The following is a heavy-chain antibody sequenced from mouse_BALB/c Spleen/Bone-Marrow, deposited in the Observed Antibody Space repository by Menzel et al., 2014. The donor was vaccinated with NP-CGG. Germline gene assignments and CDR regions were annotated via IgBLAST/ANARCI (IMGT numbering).Heavy chain of an antibody. CDR2: INTYFGDI. V-gene: IGHV1S137*01. CDR3: ARGYSNNYAMDY. CDR1: GYTFTDYA. D-gene: IGHD2-5*01. Sequence: VMLVESGAELVRPGVSVKISCKGSGYTFTDYATHWVKQSHAESLEWIGVINTYFGDISYNQKFKGKATIAVDKTSRTVYMELARLTAEDSAIYYCARGYSNNYAMDYWGQGTSVTVSS. J-gene: IGHJ4*01.